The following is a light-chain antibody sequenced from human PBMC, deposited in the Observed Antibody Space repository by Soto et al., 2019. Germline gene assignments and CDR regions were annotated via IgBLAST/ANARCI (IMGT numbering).Light chain of an antibody. CDR2: EGS. Sequence: QSLLTQPASVSGSPGPSITISCTGSTSHVGADNYVVWHKHHPWQASQLMIYEGSGRASGVSNRFSGSTSGNTASLAISGLQGDDEGDYYGIPKTSSSSPFLVGAGTNVSVL. V-gene: IGLV2-14*01. J-gene: IGLJ1*01. CDR3: IPKTSSSSPFL. CDR1: TSHVGADNY.